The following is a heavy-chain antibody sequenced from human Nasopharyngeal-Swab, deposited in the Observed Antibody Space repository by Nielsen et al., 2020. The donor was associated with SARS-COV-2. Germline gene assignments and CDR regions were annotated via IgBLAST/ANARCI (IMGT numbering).Heavy chain of an antibody. V-gene: IGHV4-4*02. CDR2: MYYSGST. CDR3: ARGTVTATSPLY. Sequence: WIRQPPGEGLEWIGEMYYSGSTIYNPSPKSRDSISVDKSKNHLSLKLSSVTAADTAVYYCARGTVTATSPLYWGQGTLVTVS. D-gene: IGHD2-21*02. J-gene: IGHJ4*02.